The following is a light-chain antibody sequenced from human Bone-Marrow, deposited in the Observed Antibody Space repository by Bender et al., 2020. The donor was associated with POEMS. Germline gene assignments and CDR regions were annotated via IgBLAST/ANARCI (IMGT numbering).Light chain of an antibody. J-gene: IGLJ3*02. CDR3: QVWDSTTDHRV. V-gene: IGLV3-21*04. CDR2: DDD. Sequence: SYELTQPPSVSVAPGETARITCGGDDLGRKSVHWYQQKPGQAPVLVIYDDDDRPSGIPERLSGSNSGNTATLTINRVEVGDEADYYCQVWDSTTDHRVFGGGTKLTAL. CDR1: DLGRKS.